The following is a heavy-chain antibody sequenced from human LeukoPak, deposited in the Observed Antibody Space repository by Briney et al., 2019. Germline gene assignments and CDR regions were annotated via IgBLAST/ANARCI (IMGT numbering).Heavy chain of an antibody. CDR2: IYSSGST. Sequence: SETLSLTCTVSGDSITSYYWSWMRQPPGKGLEWIGYIYSSGSTNYNPSFKSRVTMSVDTSKNQFSPRLSSVTAADTAVFYCARHGRTEVGSFDYWGQGTLVTVSS. CDR3: ARHGRTEVGSFDY. J-gene: IGHJ4*02. V-gene: IGHV4-59*08. D-gene: IGHD1-26*01. CDR1: GDSITSYY.